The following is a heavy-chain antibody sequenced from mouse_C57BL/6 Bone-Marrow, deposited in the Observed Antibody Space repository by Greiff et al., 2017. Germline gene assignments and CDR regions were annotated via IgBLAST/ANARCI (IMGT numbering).Heavy chain of an antibody. V-gene: IGHV14-2*01. CDR2: IDPEDGDT. Sequence: EVQLQQSGAELVKPGASVKLSCTASGFNIKDYYMHWVKQRTEQGLAWIRRIDPEDGDTKYAPKFQGKATITVDTSSNTAYLQLSSLTSEDTAVYDCARNYSKGSYFDYWGQGTTLTVAS. D-gene: IGHD2-5*01. J-gene: IGHJ2*01. CDR3: ARNYSKGSYFDY. CDR1: GFNIKDYY.